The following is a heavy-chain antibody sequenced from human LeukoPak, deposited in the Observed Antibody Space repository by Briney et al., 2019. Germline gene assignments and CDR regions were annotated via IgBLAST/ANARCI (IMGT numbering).Heavy chain of an antibody. CDR2: ISGSGGST. D-gene: IGHD4/OR15-4a*01. V-gene: IGHV3-23*01. CDR3: ARRAGAYSHPYDY. J-gene: IGHJ4*02. CDR1: GFTFRNYA. Sequence: GGSLRLSCAASGFTFRNYAMSWVRQAPGKGLEWVSAISGSGGSTYYADSVKGRFTISRDNFKNTLDLQMNSLRAEDTAVYYCARRAGAYSHPYDYWGQGTLVTVSS.